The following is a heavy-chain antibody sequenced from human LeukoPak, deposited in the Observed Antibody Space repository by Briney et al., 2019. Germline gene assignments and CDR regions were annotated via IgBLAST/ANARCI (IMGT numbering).Heavy chain of an antibody. CDR3: AREVDPSVPTLVD. D-gene: IGHD3-10*01. V-gene: IGHV4-4*07. CDR1: GVSISGYY. J-gene: IGHJ4*02. CDR2: IHSSWIT. Sequence: PSDTLSLTCSVSGVSISGYYLTWIRQPAGGGLEWIGHIHSSWITNYNPFIQRRGTISLNTSKNEVSLRLTSVADAATAMYFCAREVDPSVPTLVDWGQGTLVTVSS.